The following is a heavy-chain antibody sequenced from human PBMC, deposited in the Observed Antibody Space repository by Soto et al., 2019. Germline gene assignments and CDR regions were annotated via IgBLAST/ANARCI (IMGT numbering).Heavy chain of an antibody. CDR3: AKDGSGHPYYSDN. V-gene: IGHV4-4*02. Sequence: QVQLQESGPGLVKPSGTLSLTCVVSGASISSNNWWSWVRQPPGKGLEWIGEIYHSGTTSYNPSLKSRVTMSVDKSKNQFSLKVTSVTAADTAVNFCAKDGSGHPYYSDNWGQGTLVTVSS. CDR1: GASISSNNW. J-gene: IGHJ4*02. D-gene: IGHD2-15*01. CDR2: IYHSGTT.